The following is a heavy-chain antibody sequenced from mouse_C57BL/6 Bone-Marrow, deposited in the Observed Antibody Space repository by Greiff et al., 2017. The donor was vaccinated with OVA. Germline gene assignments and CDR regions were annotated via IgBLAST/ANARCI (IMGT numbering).Heavy chain of an antibody. V-gene: IGHV1-9*01. CDR2: ILPGSGST. D-gene: IGHD1-1*01. CDR1: GYTFTGYW. Sequence: QVQHHNSVSALPHLRASVKLSCKATGYTFTGYWIEWVKQRPGHGLEWIGEILPGSGSTNYNEKFKGKATFTADTSSNTAYMQLSSLTTEDSAIYYCARTPYYGSSYGYFDVWGTGTTVTVSS. J-gene: IGHJ1*03. CDR3: ARTPYYGSSYGYFDV.